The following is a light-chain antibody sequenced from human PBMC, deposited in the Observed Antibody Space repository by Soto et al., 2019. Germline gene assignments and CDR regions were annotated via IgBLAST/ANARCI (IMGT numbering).Light chain of an antibody. CDR2: DTS. J-gene: IGKJ1*01. CDR3: QQRSDWPWT. Sequence: EIVLTQSPATLSLSPGERATLSCRASPGVSSYLAWYQQKPGQAPRLLLYDTSNRATGIPARFSGSGSGTDFTLTIISLEPEDFAFYYCQQRSDWPWTFGQGTKVEIK. CDR1: PGVSSY. V-gene: IGKV3-11*01.